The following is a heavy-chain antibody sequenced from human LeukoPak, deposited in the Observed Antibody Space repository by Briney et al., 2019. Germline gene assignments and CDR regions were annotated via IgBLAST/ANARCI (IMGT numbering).Heavy chain of an antibody. CDR3: ARDPIYSRAYQKNYWYFDL. V-gene: IGHV1-2*02. J-gene: IGHJ2*01. Sequence: GASVKVSCKASGYTFSAYYMHWVRQAPGQGPEWMGWINPNSGGTNYAQKFQGRVTMTRDTSISTAYMELSRLRSDDTAVYYCARDPIYSRAYQKNYWYFDLWGRGTLVTVSS. D-gene: IGHD6-13*01. CDR2: INPNSGGT. CDR1: GYTFSAYY.